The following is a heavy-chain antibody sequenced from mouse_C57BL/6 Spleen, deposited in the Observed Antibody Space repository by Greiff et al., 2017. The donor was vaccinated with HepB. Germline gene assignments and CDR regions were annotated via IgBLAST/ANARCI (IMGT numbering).Heavy chain of an antibody. Sequence: DVQLVESGGGLVKPGGSLKLSCAASGFTFSSYAMSWVRQTPEKRLEWVATISDGGSYTYYPANVKGRFTISRDNAKNNLYLQMSHLKSEDTAMCYCATDIYYGLDYWGQGTTLTVSS. CDR3: ATDIYYGLDY. V-gene: IGHV5-4*01. J-gene: IGHJ2*01. CDR1: GFTFSSYA. D-gene: IGHD2-1*01. CDR2: ISDGGSYT.